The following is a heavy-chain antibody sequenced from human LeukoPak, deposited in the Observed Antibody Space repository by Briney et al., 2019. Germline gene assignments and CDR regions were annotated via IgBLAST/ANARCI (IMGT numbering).Heavy chain of an antibody. D-gene: IGHD3-16*02. CDR1: GGSFSGYY. V-gene: IGHV4-34*01. Sequence: PSETLSLTCAVYGGSFSGYYWSWIRQPPGKGLEWIGEINHSGSTNYNPSLKSRVTISVDTSKNQFSLKLSSVTAADTAVYYCARGGYDYVWGSYRKEFDYWGQGTLVTVSS. J-gene: IGHJ4*02. CDR2: INHSGST. CDR3: ARGGYDYVWGSYRKEFDY.